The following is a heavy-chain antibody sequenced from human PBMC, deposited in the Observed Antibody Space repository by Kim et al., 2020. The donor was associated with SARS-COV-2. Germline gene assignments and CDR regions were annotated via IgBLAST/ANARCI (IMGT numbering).Heavy chain of an antibody. V-gene: IGHV3-7*01. CDR3: VSTQTFDY. Sequence: GSEKNFVSSVEGRFTISRDNAKNSLYLQMNSLRVEDTAVYYCVSTQTFDYWGQGNLVIISS. J-gene: IGHJ4*02. CDR2: GSEK.